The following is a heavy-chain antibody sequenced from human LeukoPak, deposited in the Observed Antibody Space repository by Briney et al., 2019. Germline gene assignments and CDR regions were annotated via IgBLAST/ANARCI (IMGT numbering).Heavy chain of an antibody. Sequence: ASVKVSCKASGYTFTSYYMHWVRQAPGQGLEWMGIINPSGGSTSYAQKFQGRVTMTRDTSTSTAYMELSSLRSEDTAVYYCASLVATHLGGFDYWGQGTLVTVSS. D-gene: IGHD5-12*01. CDR2: INPSGGST. V-gene: IGHV1-46*01. CDR3: ASLVATHLGGFDY. J-gene: IGHJ4*02. CDR1: GYTFTSYY.